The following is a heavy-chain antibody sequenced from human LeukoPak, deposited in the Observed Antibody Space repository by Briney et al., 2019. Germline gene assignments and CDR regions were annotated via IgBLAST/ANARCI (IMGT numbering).Heavy chain of an antibody. CDR2: IYYSGST. D-gene: IGHD3-22*01. V-gene: IGHV4-59*01. CDR1: GGSITSYY. J-gene: IGHJ3*02. Sequence: SETLSLTCSVSGGSITSYYWSWIRQPPGKGLEWIGYIYYSGSTNYNPSLKSRVTISVDTSKNQFSLKLSSVTAADTAVYYCARGKTYYDISKDAFDIWGQGTMVTVSS. CDR3: ARGKTYYDISKDAFDI.